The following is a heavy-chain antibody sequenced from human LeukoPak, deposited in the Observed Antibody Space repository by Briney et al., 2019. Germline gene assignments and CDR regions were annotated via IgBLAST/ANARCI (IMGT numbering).Heavy chain of an antibody. V-gene: IGHV3-30*04. CDR1: GFTFSSYA. J-gene: IGHJ4*02. CDR2: ISYDGSNK. Sequence: GGSLRLSCAASGFTFSSYAMSWVRQAPGKGLEWVAVISYDGSNKYYADSVKGRFTISRDNSKNTLYLQMNSLRAEDTAVYYCARDDCSGGSCYNPFFDYWGQGTLVTVSS. D-gene: IGHD2-15*01. CDR3: ARDDCSGGSCYNPFFDY.